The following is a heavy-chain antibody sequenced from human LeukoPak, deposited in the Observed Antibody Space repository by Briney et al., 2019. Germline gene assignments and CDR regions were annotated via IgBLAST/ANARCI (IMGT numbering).Heavy chain of an antibody. V-gene: IGHV3-66*02. D-gene: IGHD6-13*01. Sequence: GGSLRLSCAASGFTVSTNYMSWVRQAPGKGLDWVSVVYGGNTSYYADSVKGRFTISRDTSKNTVHLQMNSLRTEDTAVYYCARAYGSNSNDYWGQGTLVTVSS. J-gene: IGHJ4*02. CDR1: GFTVSTNY. CDR3: ARAYGSNSNDY. CDR2: VYGGNTS.